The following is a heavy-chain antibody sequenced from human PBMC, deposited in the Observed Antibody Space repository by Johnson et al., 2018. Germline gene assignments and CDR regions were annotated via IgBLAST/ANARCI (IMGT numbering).Heavy chain of an antibody. Sequence: QVQLQESGPGLVKPTVTLSLTCTVSGGSISSYYWSWIRQPPGKGLEWIGYIYYSGSPNYNPSPKRRVTISVDTSKNQFSRKLSPVTAADTAVYYCAGWTLRPVDAFDIWGQGTMVTVSS. V-gene: IGHV4-59*01. CDR2: IYYSGSP. CDR3: AGWTLRPVDAFDI. J-gene: IGHJ3*02. CDR1: GGSISSYY. D-gene: IGHD3-3*01.